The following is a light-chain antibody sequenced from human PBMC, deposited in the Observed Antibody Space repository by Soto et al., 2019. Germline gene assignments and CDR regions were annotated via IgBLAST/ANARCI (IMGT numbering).Light chain of an antibody. J-gene: IGKJ1*01. CDR2: GAS. CDR1: QSVRSSY. CDR3: QQYGSSPET. Sequence: EIVLTQSPGTLSLSPGERATLSGRASQSVRSSYLAWYQQKPGQAPRLLIYGASSRATGIPDRFSGSGSGTDFTLTISRLDPEDFAVYYCQQYGSSPETFGQGTKVDIK. V-gene: IGKV3-20*01.